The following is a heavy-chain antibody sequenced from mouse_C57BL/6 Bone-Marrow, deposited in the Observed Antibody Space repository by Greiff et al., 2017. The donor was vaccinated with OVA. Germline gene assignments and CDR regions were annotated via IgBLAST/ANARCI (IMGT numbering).Heavy chain of an antibody. V-gene: IGHV7-3*01. CDR1: GFTFTDYY. Sequence: EVQGVESGGGLVQPGGSLSLSCAASGFTFTDYYMSWVRQPPGKALEWLGFIRNKANGYTTEYSASVKGRFTISRDISQSILYLQMNALRAEDSATYYCARALLGFFDYWGQGTTLTVSS. CDR2: IRNKANGYTT. CDR3: ARALLGFFDY. D-gene: IGHD2-10*01. J-gene: IGHJ2*01.